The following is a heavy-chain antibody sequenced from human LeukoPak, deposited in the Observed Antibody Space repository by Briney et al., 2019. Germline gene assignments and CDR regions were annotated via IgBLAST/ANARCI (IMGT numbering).Heavy chain of an antibody. CDR2: ISAYNGYT. Sequence: GASVKVSCKASGYTFTNYGFSWVRQAPGQGLEWMGWISAYNGYTDYAQKFQFRVTMTTDTSTSTAYMELRSLRSDDTAVYYCARGKAVTTEVTQHFQHWGQGTLVTVSS. CDR1: GYTFTNYG. D-gene: IGHD4-23*01. V-gene: IGHV1-18*01. J-gene: IGHJ1*01. CDR3: ARGKAVTTEVTQHFQH.